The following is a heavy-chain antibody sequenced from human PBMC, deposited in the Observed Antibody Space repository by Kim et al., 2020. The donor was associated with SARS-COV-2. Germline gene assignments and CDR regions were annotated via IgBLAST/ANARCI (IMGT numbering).Heavy chain of an antibody. J-gene: IGHJ6*02. D-gene: IGHD3-3*01. V-gene: IGHV3-9*01. CDR1: GFTFDDYA. CDR3: AKDMRSSWSGYIPPYYYYGMDV. Sequence: GGSLRLSCAASGFTFDDYAMHWVRQAPGKGLEWVSGISWNSSSIGYADSVKGRFTISRDNAKNSLYLQMNSLRAEDTALYYCAKDMRSSWSGYIPPYYYYGMDVWGQGTTVTVSS. CDR2: ISWNSSSI.